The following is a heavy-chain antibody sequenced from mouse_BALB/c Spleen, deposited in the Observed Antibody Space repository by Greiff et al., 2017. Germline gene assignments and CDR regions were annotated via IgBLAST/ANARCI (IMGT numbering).Heavy chain of an antibody. V-gene: IGHV1-26*01. J-gene: IGHJ4*01. D-gene: IGHD2-3*01. CDR1: GYTFTDYY. CDR3: ARNGYYVFYAMDY. Sequence: VQLQQSGPELVKPGASVKISCKASGYTFTDYYMNWVKQSHGKSLEWIGLVNPNNGGTSYNQKFKGKATLTVDKSSSTAYMELRSLTSEDSAVYFCARNGYYVFYAMDYWGQGTSVTVSS. CDR2: VNPNNGGT.